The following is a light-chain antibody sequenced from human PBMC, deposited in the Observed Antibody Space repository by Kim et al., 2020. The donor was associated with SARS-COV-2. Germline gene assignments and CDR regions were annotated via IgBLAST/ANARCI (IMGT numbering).Light chain of an antibody. V-gene: IGKV1-5*03. Sequence: DIQMTQSPSTLSASMGDRVTITCRASQSTSNWVAWYQQKPGQAPKLLIYQASSLQSGVPSRFSGGGSGTEFTLTISGLQPDDFATYCCQQYSSSSTFGQGTKVDIK. CDR1: QSTSNW. J-gene: IGKJ1*01. CDR3: QQYSSSST. CDR2: QAS.